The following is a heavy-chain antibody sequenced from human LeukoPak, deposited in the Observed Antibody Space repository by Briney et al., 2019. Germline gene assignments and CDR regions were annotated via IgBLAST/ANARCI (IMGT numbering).Heavy chain of an antibody. CDR3: ARDSYCGGDCYKETLDYGMDV. CDR2: IYYRGST. D-gene: IGHD2-21*02. V-gene: IGHV4-39*07. Sequence: SETLSLTCTVSDGSINSSSYYWGWIRQPPGKGLEWIGNIYYRGSTYYNPSLYSRVTISVDTSKNQFSLKLSSVTAADTAVYYCARDSYCGGDCYKETLDYGMDVWGQGTTVTVSS. CDR1: DGSINSSSYY. J-gene: IGHJ6*02.